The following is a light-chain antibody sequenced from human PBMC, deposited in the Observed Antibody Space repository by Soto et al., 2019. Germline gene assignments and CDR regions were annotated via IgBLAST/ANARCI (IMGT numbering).Light chain of an antibody. CDR1: SSDVGGYNY. J-gene: IGLJ1*01. Sequence: ALTQPASVSGSPGQSITISCTGTSSDVGGYNYVSWYQQHPGKAPKLMIYDVSNRPSGVSNRFSGSKSGNTASLTISGLQAEDEADYYCSSYTSSSASRVFGTGTKSPS. V-gene: IGLV2-14*01. CDR2: DVS. CDR3: SSYTSSSASRV.